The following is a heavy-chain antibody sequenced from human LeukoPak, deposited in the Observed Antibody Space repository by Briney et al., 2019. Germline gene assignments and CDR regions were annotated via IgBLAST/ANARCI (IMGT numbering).Heavy chain of an antibody. CDR1: GYSISSGYY. V-gene: IGHV4-38-2*02. D-gene: IGHD7-27*01. Sequence: SGTLSLTCTVSGYSISSGYYWGWIRQPPGKGLQWIGIIYESGLTYYNPSLKSRVTISVDTSKNQFSLKLSSVTADDTAVYYCAKTAKTGDGSDWGQGTLVTVSS. CDR2: IYESGLT. J-gene: IGHJ4*02. CDR3: AKTAKTGDGSD.